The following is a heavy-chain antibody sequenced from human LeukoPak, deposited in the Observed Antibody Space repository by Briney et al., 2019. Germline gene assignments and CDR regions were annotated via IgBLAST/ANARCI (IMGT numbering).Heavy chain of an antibody. V-gene: IGHV4-59*08. J-gene: IGHJ4*02. Sequence: SETLSLTCTVSGGSISSYYWSWIRQPPGKGLEWIGYIYYSGSTNYNPSLKSRVTISVDTSKNQFSLKLSSVTAADAAVYYCARRNVYSSSWDYFDYWGQGTLVTVSS. CDR2: IYYSGST. CDR3: ARRNVYSSSWDYFDY. CDR1: GGSISSYY. D-gene: IGHD6-13*01.